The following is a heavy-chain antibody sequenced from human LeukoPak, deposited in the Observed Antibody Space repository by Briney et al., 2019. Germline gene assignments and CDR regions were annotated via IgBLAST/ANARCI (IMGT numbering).Heavy chain of an antibody. Sequence: ASVKVSCKASGGTFSSYAISWVRQAPGQGLEWMGGIIPIFGTANYAQKFQGRVTITADESTGTAYMELSSLRSEDTAVYYCARLHLGIGHFYGMDVWGQGTTVTVSS. CDR2: IIPIFGTA. CDR1: GGTFSSYA. V-gene: IGHV1-69*01. J-gene: IGHJ6*02. CDR3: ARLHLGIGHFYGMDV. D-gene: IGHD7-27*01.